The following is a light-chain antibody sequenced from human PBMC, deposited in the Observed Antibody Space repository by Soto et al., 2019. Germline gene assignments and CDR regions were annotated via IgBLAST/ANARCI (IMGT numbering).Light chain of an antibody. CDR3: QQYSSWPLT. V-gene: IGKV3-15*01. CDR1: QSVRSN. J-gene: IGKJ4*01. CDR2: GAS. Sequence: EIVMTQSPATLSVSPGERATLSCRASQSVRSNYLSWYQQKPGQAPRLLIYGASTRATGFPARFSGSGPGTDFTLTISSLQSEDFAVCYCQQYSSWPLTFGVWTKVEIK.